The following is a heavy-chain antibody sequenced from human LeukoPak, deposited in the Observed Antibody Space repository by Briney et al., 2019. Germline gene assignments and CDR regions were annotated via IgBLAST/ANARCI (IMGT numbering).Heavy chain of an antibody. CDR3: AREDIVVVVAATEYNWFDP. J-gene: IGHJ5*02. Sequence: GASVKVSCKASGYTFTSYYMHWVRQAPGQGLEWMGWINPNSGGTNYAQKFQGRVTMTRDTSISTAYMELSRLRSDDTAVYYCAREDIVVVVAATEYNWFDPWGQGTLVTVSS. D-gene: IGHD2-15*01. CDR2: INPNSGGT. CDR1: GYTFTSYY. V-gene: IGHV1-2*02.